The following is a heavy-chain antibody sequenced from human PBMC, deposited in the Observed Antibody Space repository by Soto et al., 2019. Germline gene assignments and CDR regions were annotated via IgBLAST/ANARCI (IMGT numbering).Heavy chain of an antibody. CDR3: ARDLENYYGSGSYYRYWFDP. CDR2: IIPILGIA. J-gene: IGHJ5*02. Sequence: QVQLVQSGAEVKKPGSSVKVSCTASGGTFSSYTISWVRQAPGQGLEWMGRIIPILGIANYAQKFQGRVTITADKSTSTGYMELSSLRSEDTAVYYCARDLENYYGSGSYYRYWFDPWGQGTLVTVSS. D-gene: IGHD3-10*01. CDR1: GGTFSSYT. V-gene: IGHV1-69*08.